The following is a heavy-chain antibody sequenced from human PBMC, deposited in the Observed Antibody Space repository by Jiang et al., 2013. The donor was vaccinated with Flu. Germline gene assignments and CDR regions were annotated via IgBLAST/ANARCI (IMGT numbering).Heavy chain of an antibody. J-gene: IGHJ4*02. CDR1: GGSISSYY. D-gene: IGHD6-13*01. CDR3: ARDSSSWPKRFEY. Sequence: PGLVKPSETLSLTCTVSGGSISSYYWSWIRQPPGKGLEWIGYIYYSGTTNYNPSLKSRVTMSLDTSKTQFSLRLSSVTAADTAVYYCARDSSSWPKRFEYWGQGTLVTVSS. V-gene: IGHV4-59*01. CDR2: IYYSGTT.